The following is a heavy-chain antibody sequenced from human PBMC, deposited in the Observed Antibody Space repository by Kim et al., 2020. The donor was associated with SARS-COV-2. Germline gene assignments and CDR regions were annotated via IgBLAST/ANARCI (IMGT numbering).Heavy chain of an antibody. CDR1: GFTFSTYW. CDR2: INQGGTEK. J-gene: IGHJ4*02. CDR3: ARTHYGDSV. V-gene: IGHV3-7*01. D-gene: IGHD4-17*01. Sequence: GGSLRLSCAASGFTFSTYWMTWVRQALGKGLEWVANINQGGTEKYYVDSVKGRFTISRDNAKNSLFLDVNSLRVEDTAVYYCARTHYGDSVWGQGTLVT.